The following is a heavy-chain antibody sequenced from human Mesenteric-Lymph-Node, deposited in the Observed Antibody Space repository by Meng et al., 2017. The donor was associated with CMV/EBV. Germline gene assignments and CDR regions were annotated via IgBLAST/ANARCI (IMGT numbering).Heavy chain of an antibody. V-gene: IGHV3-21*01. D-gene: IGHD6-19*01. J-gene: IGHJ6*02. CDR1: GFTFSSYS. Sequence: GGSLRLSCAASGFTFSSYSMNWVRQAPGKGLEWVSSISSSSSYIYYADSVKGRFTISRDNSKNTLYLQMNSLRAEDTAVYYCARDQRLGAVADTYYYYGMDVWGQGTTVTVSS. CDR2: ISSSSSYI. CDR3: ARDQRLGAVADTYYYYGMDV.